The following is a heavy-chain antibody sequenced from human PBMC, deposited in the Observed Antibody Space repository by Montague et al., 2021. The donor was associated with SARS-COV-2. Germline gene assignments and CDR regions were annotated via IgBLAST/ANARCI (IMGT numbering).Heavy chain of an antibody. Sequence: SETLSLTCTVSGGSINNSYWSWIRQPPGKGLEWIGYIYYRGSTNYNPSLETRVIISVDSAKNQFSLKMSSVTAADTAVYYCAREDRWNWFDPWGQGTLVIVSS. CDR3: AREDRWNWFDP. V-gene: IGHV4-59*12. CDR1: GGSINNSY. J-gene: IGHJ5*02. CDR2: IYYRGST. D-gene: IGHD5-24*01.